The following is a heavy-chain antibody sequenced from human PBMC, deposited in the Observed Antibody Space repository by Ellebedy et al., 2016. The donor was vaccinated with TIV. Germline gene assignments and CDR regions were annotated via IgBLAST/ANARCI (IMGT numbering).Heavy chain of an antibody. Sequence: SETLSLTCNVFGGAFSSFTYYWAWIRQPPGKGLEGIGSIHYGGATYCNPSLRSRVTISLDKSKNQFSLKMRTLTAADTAVYYFAAQSRDYVWDGEYWGQGTLVTVSS. V-gene: IGHV4-39*07. CDR1: GGAFSSFTYY. CDR2: IHYGGAT. CDR3: AAQSRDYVWDGEY. J-gene: IGHJ4*02. D-gene: IGHD3-16*01.